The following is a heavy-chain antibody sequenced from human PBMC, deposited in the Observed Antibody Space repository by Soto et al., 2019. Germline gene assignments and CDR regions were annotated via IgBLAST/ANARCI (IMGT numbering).Heavy chain of an antibody. J-gene: IGHJ4*02. CDR1: GFTFSNYG. CDR2: ISYHGSDK. D-gene: IGHD4-17*01. CDR3: AKDHLTTTVTTVGY. Sequence: QVQLVESGGGVVQPGRSLRLSCAASGFTFSNYGMHWVRQAPGKGLEWVAVISYHGSDKYYADSVKGRFTISRDNSKNTLYLRMDSLRAEDTAIHYCAKDHLTTTVTTVGYWGQGTLVTVSS. V-gene: IGHV3-30*18.